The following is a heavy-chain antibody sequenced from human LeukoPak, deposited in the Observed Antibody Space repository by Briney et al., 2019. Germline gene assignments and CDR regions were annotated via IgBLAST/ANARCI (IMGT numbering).Heavy chain of an antibody. J-gene: IGHJ4*02. D-gene: IGHD4-17*01. Sequence: PGGSLRLSCAASGFTFSGYWMSWVRQAPGKGLEWVSYISSSSSTIYYADSVKGRFTISRDNAKNSLYLQMNSLRDEDTAVYYCARERSYGDYYTDYWGQGTLVSVSS. V-gene: IGHV3-48*02. CDR2: ISSSSSTI. CDR1: GFTFSGYW. CDR3: ARERSYGDYYTDY.